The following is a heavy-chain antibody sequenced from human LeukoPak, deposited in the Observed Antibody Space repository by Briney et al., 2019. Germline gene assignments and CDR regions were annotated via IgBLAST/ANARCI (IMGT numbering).Heavy chain of an antibody. CDR2: IYVGDNV. CDR3: ARVPLGGLAYDSSDSDY. Sequence: PGGSLRLSCVASGFIVSSNYLNWVRQAPGKGLEWLSIIYVGDNVYYADPVKGRFTISRDTSKNTLYLQMNSLRAEDTAVYYCARVPLGGLAYDSSDSDYWGQGTLVTVSS. V-gene: IGHV3-53*01. J-gene: IGHJ4*02. D-gene: IGHD3-22*01. CDR1: GFIVSSNY.